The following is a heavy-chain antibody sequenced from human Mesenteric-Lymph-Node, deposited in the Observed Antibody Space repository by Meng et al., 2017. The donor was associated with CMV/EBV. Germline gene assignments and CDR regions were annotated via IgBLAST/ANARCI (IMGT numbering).Heavy chain of an antibody. V-gene: IGHV3-15*01. Sequence: GESLKISCVVSGITFRNGWMSWVRQAPGKGLEWVGRIKSKADGESRDYGAPVRGRFTISRDDSENTIYLQMNSLKTEDTAIYYCAKEGNGFRWHDHWGQGTPVTVSS. CDR1: GITFRNGW. D-gene: IGHD2-15*01. CDR3: AKEGNGFRWHDH. CDR2: IKSKADGESR. J-gene: IGHJ5*02.